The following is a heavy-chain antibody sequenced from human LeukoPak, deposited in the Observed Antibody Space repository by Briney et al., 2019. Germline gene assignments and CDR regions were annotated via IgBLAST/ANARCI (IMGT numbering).Heavy chain of an antibody. CDR1: GGSISSYY. CDR3: ARQGVLDIVVVPAAMDV. CDR2: IYYSGST. V-gene: IGHV4-59*01. D-gene: IGHD2-2*01. J-gene: IGHJ6*04. Sequence: SETLSLTCTVSGGSISSYYWSWIRQPPGKGLEWIGYIYYSGSTNYNPSLKSRVTISVDTSKNQFSLKLSSVTAADTAVYYCARQGVLDIVVVPAAMDVWGKGTTVTVSS.